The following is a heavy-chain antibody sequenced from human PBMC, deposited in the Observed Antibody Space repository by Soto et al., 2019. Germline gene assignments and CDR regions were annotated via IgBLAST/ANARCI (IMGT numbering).Heavy chain of an antibody. Sequence: ASVKVSCKASGYTFTRYYMHCVLQSAVQGLEWMGIINPSGGSTSYAQKFQGRVTMTRDTSTSTVYMELSSLRSEDTAVYYCATHVLRFLEWPAPFDYWGQGTLVTVSS. CDR1: GYTFTRYY. D-gene: IGHD3-3*01. CDR3: ATHVLRFLEWPAPFDY. CDR2: INPSGGST. V-gene: IGHV1-46*01. J-gene: IGHJ4*02.